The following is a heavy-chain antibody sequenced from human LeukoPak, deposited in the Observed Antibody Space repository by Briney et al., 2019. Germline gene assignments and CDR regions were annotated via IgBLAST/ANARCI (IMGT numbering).Heavy chain of an antibody. V-gene: IGHV4-59*01. Sequence: PSETLSLTCTVSGGSICSYYWSWIRQPPGKGLEWIGYIHYSGSTNYNPSFKSRVTISVDTSKNQFSLKLSSVTAADTAVYYCARTTEGYCRGRSCYSYYYYMDVWGKGTTVTVSS. J-gene: IGHJ6*03. D-gene: IGHD2-15*01. CDR3: ARTTEGYCRGRSCYSYYYYMDV. CDR2: IHYSGST. CDR1: GGSICSYY.